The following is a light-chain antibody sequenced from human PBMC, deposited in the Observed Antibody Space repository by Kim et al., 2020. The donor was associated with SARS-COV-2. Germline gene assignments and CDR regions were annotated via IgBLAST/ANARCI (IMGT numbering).Light chain of an antibody. V-gene: IGKV3-15*01. CDR1: QSVTSK. Sequence: VSPGERTSLSCRASQSVTSKLAWYQQNPGQAPRLLMFGASTRATGVPARFSGSGSGTDFTLTISSLQSEDFAVYYCQQYNKWPGTFGQGTKVDIK. CDR3: QQYNKWPGT. CDR2: GAS. J-gene: IGKJ1*01.